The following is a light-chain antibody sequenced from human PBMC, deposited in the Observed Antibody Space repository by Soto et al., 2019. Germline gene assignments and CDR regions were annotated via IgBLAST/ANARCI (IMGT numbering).Light chain of an antibody. Sequence: EIVLTQSPGTLSLSPGERATLSCRSSQSVSSSYLAWYQQKPGQAPRLLIYGASSRATGITDRFSGSGSGTDFNLTISRLEPEDFSVYYCQPYGSLVLNFGGGTKVEIK. V-gene: IGKV3-20*01. CDR1: QSVSSSY. J-gene: IGKJ4*01. CDR2: GAS. CDR3: QPYGSLVLN.